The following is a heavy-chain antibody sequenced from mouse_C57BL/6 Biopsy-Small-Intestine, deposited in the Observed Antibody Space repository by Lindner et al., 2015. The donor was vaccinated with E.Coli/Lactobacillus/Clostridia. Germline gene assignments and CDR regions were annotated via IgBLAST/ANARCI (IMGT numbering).Heavy chain of an antibody. CDR2: INPGSGGT. CDR1: GYAFTDYL. V-gene: IGHV1-54*01. J-gene: IGHJ2*01. CDR3: ARNYYGKRGFDY. D-gene: IGHD1-1*01. Sequence: VQPQESGAELVRPGTSVKVSCEASGYAFTDYLIEWVKQRPGQGLEWIGVINPGSGGTDYNEKFKGKATLTADKSSSTAYMQLSSLTSEDSAVYFCARNYYGKRGFDYWGQGTTLTVSS.